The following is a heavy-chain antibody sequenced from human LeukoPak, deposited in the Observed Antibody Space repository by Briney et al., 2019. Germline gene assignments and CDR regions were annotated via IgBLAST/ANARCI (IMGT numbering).Heavy chain of an antibody. CDR2: ISGSGGST. D-gene: IGHD3-3*01. V-gene: IGHV3-23*01. CDR1: GFTLSSYA. J-gene: IGHJ4*02. Sequence: PGGSLRLSCAASGFTLSSYAMSWVRQAPGKGLEWVSAISGSGGSTYYADSVKGRFTISRDNSKNTLYLQMNSLRAEDTAVHYCAKGYDFWSGYTSFDYWGQGTLVTVSS. CDR3: AKGYDFWSGYTSFDY.